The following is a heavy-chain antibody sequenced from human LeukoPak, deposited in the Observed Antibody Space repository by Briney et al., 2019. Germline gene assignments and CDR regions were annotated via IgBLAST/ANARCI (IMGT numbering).Heavy chain of an antibody. CDR1: GSTFSSYG. V-gene: IGHV3-23*01. CDR2: ISGSGGST. CDR3: AKDKYYGSGSPIDY. D-gene: IGHD3-10*01. J-gene: IGHJ4*02. Sequence: PGGTLRLSCAASGSTFSSYGMSWVRQAPGKGLEWVSAISGSGGSTYYADSVKGRFPISRDNSKNTLYLQMNSLRAEDTAVYYCAKDKYYGSGSPIDYWGQGTLVTVSS.